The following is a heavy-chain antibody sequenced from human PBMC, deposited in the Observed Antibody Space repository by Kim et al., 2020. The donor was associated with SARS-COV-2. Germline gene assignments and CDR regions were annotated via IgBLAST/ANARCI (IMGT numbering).Heavy chain of an antibody. J-gene: IGHJ4*02. V-gene: IGHV4-4*07. D-gene: IGHD6-6*01. Sequence: NPSLKSRVTMSVDTSKDQFSLKLSSVTAADTAVYYCAREYSSSLGRVFDYWCQGTLVIVSS. CDR3: AREYSSSLGRVFDY.